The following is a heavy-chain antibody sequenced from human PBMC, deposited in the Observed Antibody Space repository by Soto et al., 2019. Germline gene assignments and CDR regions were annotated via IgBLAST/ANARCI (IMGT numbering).Heavy chain of an antibody. Sequence: QVQLVQSGAEVKKPGASVKVSCKASGYTFTSYYMHWVRQAPGQGLEWMGIINPSGGSTSYAQKFQGRVTKTRDTSTSTVYLELSSMSAEDTAVYYCARDHAYCSGGSCDNWFDPWGQGTLVTVSS. V-gene: IGHV1-46*01. CDR2: INPSGGST. CDR3: ARDHAYCSGGSCDNWFDP. D-gene: IGHD2-15*01. J-gene: IGHJ5*02. CDR1: GYTFTSYY.